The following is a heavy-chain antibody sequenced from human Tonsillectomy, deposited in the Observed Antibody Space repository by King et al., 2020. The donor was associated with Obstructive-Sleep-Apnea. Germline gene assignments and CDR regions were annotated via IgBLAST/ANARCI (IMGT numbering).Heavy chain of an antibody. V-gene: IGHV4-59*08. J-gene: IGHJ6*02. CDR3: ARQTTYSSTPLNAMDV. D-gene: IGHD6-13*01. CDR2: IYYSGNT. Sequence: VQLQESGPGLVKPSETLSLTCTVSGGSISNYYWSWIRQPPGKGLEWIGYIYYSGNTNCNPSLKSRVTISVDTSKNQGSLKLSSVTAADTAVYYCARQTTYSSTPLNAMDVWGQGTTVTVSS. CDR1: GGSISNYY.